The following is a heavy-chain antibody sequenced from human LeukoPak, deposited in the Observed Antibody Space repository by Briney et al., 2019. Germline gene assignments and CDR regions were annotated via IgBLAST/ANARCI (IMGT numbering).Heavy chain of an antibody. CDR1: GGSISSGSYY. V-gene: IGHV4-61*02. Sequence: SQTLSLTCTVSGGSISSGSYYWSWIRQPAGKGLEWIGRIYTSGSTNYNPSLKSRVTISVDTSKNQFSLKLSSVTAADTAVYYCARVHSSSSYWYFDLWGRGTLVTVSS. J-gene: IGHJ2*01. CDR2: IYTSGST. CDR3: ARVHSSSSYWYFDL. D-gene: IGHD6-6*01.